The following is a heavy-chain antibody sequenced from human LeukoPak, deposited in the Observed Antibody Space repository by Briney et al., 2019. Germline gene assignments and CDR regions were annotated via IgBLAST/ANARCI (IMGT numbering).Heavy chain of an antibody. D-gene: IGHD2-15*01. CDR1: GGTFSSYA. J-gene: IGHJ6*02. Sequence: ASVKVSCKASGGTFSSYAISWVRQAPGQGLEWMGGIIPMFGTANYAQKFQGRVTITADESTSTAYMELSSLRSEDTAVYYCAREGYCSGGSCYSAAYYYYYGMDVWGQGTTVTVSS. V-gene: IGHV1-69*13. CDR3: AREGYCSGGSCYSAAYYYYYGMDV. CDR2: IIPMFGTA.